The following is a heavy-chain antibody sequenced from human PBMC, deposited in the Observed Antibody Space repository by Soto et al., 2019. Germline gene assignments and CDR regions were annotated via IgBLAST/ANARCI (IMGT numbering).Heavy chain of an antibody. CDR2: IRQDGSEK. D-gene: IGHD5-18*01. CDR1: GFTFSNFW. V-gene: IGHV3-7*03. J-gene: IGHJ4*02. Sequence: EVRLVESGGGLVQPGGSLRLSCTTSGFTFSNFWRNWVRQAPGKGLEWVANIRQDGSEKNYVDSVKGRFTISRDNAKNSVYLQMNSLRGEDTAVYYCARDRAMDDYWGQGTLVTVSP. CDR3: ARDRAMDDY.